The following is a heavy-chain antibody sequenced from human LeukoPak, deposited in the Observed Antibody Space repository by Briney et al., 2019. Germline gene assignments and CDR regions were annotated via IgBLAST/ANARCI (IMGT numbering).Heavy chain of an antibody. D-gene: IGHD2-8*01. V-gene: IGHV3-23*01. J-gene: IGHJ6*03. Sequence: QTGGSLRLSCEASGFTFANYAMNWVRQAPGKGLEWLSLISDSPDITYYTDSVKGRFTISRSNSNNTVYLQMNNLRAEDTAVYYCARRARVRMVYFYYFLDIWGKGTAVTVSS. CDR1: GFTFANYA. CDR2: ISDSPDIT. CDR3: ARRARVRMVYFYYFLDI.